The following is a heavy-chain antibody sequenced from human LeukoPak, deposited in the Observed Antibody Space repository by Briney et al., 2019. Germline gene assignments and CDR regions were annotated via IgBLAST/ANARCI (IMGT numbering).Heavy chain of an antibody. Sequence: GGPLRLSCAASGFTFGSYAMSWVRQAPGKGLEWVSFISPSGDRTSNADSVEGRFTISRDNPRNTLYLQMNSLRDEDTAVYYCAIMHGYYDGSGYWVQWGQGTLVTVSS. CDR1: GFTFGSYA. J-gene: IGHJ4*02. D-gene: IGHD3-22*01. CDR3: AIMHGYYDGSGYWVQ. CDR2: ISPSGDRT. V-gene: IGHV3-23*01.